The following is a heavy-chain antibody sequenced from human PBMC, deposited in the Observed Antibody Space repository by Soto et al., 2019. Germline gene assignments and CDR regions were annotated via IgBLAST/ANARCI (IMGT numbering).Heavy chain of an antibody. D-gene: IGHD3-9*01. CDR1: GYTFTGYY. V-gene: IGHV1-2*04. CDR2: INPNSGGT. Sequence: APVKVSCKASGYTFTGYYMHWVRQAPGQGLEWMGWINPNSGGTNYAQKFQGWVTMTRDTSISTAYMELSRLRSDDTAVYYCARSYYDILTGYIGNWFDPWGQGTLVTVSS. CDR3: ARSYYDILTGYIGNWFDP. J-gene: IGHJ5*02.